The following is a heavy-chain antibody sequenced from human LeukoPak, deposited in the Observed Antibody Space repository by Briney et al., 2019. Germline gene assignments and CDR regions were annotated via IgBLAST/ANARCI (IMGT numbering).Heavy chain of an antibody. V-gene: IGHV4-39*07. J-gene: IGHJ4*02. Sequence: SETLSLTCTVSGGSISSSSYYWGWIRQPPGKGLEWIGSIYYSGSTYYNPSLKSRVTISVDTSKNQFSLKLSSVTAADTAVYYCASTSGPSYFDYWGQGTLVTVSS. CDR3: ASTSGPSYFDY. D-gene: IGHD3-10*01. CDR2: IYYSGST. CDR1: GGSISSSSYY.